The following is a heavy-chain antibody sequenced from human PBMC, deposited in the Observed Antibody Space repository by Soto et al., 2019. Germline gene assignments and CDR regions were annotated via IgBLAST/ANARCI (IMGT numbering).Heavy chain of an antibody. CDR1: GGSFRGYY. V-gene: IGHV4-34*01. J-gene: IGHJ5*02. CDR3: ARVASRIQLLLRSGWFDP. D-gene: IGHD5-18*01. CDR2: INHSGST. Sequence: SSETLSLTCAVTGGSFRGYYWRWIRQPPGKGLEWIGEINHSGSTNYNPSLKSRVTISVDTSENQFSLKLSSVTAADTAVYYCARVASRIQLLLRSGWFDPWGQGTLVTVSS.